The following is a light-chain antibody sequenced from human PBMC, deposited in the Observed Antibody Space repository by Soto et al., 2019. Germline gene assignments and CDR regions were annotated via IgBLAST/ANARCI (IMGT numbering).Light chain of an antibody. Sequence: IVLSQSPATLSLSPGERATLSCRASQSVSSYLAWYQQKPGQAPRLFIYGASSRATGIPDRFSGSGSGTDFTLTISRLEPEDFAVYHCQQYGNSPWTFGQGTKVDIK. CDR1: QSVSSY. V-gene: IGKV3-20*01. J-gene: IGKJ1*01. CDR2: GAS. CDR3: QQYGNSPWT.